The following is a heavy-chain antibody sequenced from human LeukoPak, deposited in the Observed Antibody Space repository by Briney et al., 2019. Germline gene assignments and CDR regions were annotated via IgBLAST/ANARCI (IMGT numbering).Heavy chain of an antibody. CDR2: INHSGST. V-gene: IGHV4-34*01. J-gene: IGHJ4*02. CDR3: ARGAAADY. CDR1: GGSFSGYY. Sequence: SETLSLTCAVYGGSFSGYYWSWIRQPPGKGLEWIGEINHSGSTNYNPSLKSRVTISVDTSKNQFSLKLSSVTAADTAVYYCARGAAADYWGQGSLVTVSS. D-gene: IGHD6-13*01.